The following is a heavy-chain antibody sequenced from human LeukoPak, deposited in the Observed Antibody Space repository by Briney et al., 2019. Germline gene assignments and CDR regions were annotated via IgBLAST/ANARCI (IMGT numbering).Heavy chain of an antibody. CDR3: ARRAGEWELRNDY. CDR1: GYTFTSHW. CDR2: IYPGDSDT. V-gene: IGHV5-51*01. J-gene: IGHJ4*02. D-gene: IGHD1-26*01. Sequence: GESLKISCQVSGYTFTSHWIGWVRQMPGKGLEWMGFIYPGDSDTKYSPSFQGLVTISADKSISTAHLQWSSLRASDTAMYYCARRAGEWELRNDYWGQGTLVTVSS.